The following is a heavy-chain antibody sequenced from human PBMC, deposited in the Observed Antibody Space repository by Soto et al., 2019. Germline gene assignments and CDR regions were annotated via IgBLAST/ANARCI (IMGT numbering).Heavy chain of an antibody. CDR2: IYYSGST. V-gene: IGHV4-59*01. CDR3: ASGTLGWYFDL. D-gene: IGHD7-27*01. Sequence: QVQLQESGPGLVKPSETLSLTCTVSGGSISSYYWSWIRQPPGKGLEWIGYIYYSGSTNYNPSLKSXXTXSEXTSKNQFSPKLSSVTAADTAVYYCASGTLGWYFDLWGRGTLVTVSS. CDR1: GGSISSYY. J-gene: IGHJ2*01.